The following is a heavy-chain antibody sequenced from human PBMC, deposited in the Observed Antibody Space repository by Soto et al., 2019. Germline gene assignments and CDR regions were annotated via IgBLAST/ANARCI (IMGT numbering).Heavy chain of an antibody. CDR1: GFTFSSYA. J-gene: IGHJ4*02. CDR2: ISGSGGST. CDR3: AKSRAGIAAAGPPCDY. Sequence: HPGGSLRLSCAASGFTFSSYAMSWVRQAPGKGLEWVSAISGSGGSTYYADSVKGRFTISRDNSKNTLYLQMNSLRAEDTAVYYCAKSRAGIAAAGPPCDYWGQATLVTVSS. V-gene: IGHV3-23*01. D-gene: IGHD6-13*01.